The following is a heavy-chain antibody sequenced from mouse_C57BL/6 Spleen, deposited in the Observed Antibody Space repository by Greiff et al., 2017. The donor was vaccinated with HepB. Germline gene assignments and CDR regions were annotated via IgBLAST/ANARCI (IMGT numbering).Heavy chain of an antibody. CDR3: AREGYYYGSSPFAY. J-gene: IGHJ3*01. D-gene: IGHD1-1*01. Sequence: VKLVESGPELVKPGASVKISCRASGYAFSSSWMNWVKQRPGKGLEWIGRIYPGDGDTNYNGKFKGKATLTADKSSSTAYMQLSSLTSEDSAVYFCAREGYYYGSSPFAYWGQGTLVTVSA. CDR1: GYAFSSSW. CDR2: IYPGDGDT. V-gene: IGHV1-82*01.